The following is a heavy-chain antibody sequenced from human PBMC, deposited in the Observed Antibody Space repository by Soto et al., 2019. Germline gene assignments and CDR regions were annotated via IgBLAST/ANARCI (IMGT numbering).Heavy chain of an antibody. CDR3: ASGTPAGGFDY. Sequence: PSETLSLTCTVSGGSVSSGSYYWSWIRQPPGKGLEWIGYIYYSGSTNYNPSLKSRVTISVDTSKNQFSLKLSSVTAADTAVYYCASGTPAGGFDYWGQGTLVTVSS. V-gene: IGHV4-61*01. CDR2: IYYSGST. D-gene: IGHD2-15*01. CDR1: GGSVSSGSYY. J-gene: IGHJ4*02.